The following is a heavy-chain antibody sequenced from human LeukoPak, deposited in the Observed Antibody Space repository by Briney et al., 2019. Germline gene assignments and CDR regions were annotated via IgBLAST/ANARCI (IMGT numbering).Heavy chain of an antibody. CDR1: GFTFSSYD. CDR3: ARFLYYYGMDV. V-gene: IGHV3-13*01. J-gene: IGHJ6*02. CDR2: IGTAGDT. D-gene: IGHD2/OR15-2a*01. Sequence: GSLRLSCAASGFTFSSYDMHWVRQAPGKGLEWVSAIGTAGDTYYPGSVKGRFTISRENAKNSLYLQMNSLRAGDTAVYCCARFLYYYGMDVWGQGTTVTVSS.